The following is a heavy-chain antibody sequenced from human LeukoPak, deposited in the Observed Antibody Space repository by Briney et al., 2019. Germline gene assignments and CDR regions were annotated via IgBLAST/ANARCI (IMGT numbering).Heavy chain of an antibody. V-gene: IGHV4-34*01. CDR2: INHSGST. CDR3: AREIHNLGYCSSTGCYHDY. D-gene: IGHD2-2*03. J-gene: IGHJ4*02. CDR1: GGSFSGYY. Sequence: SETLSLTCAVYGGSFSGYYWSWIRQPPGKGLEWIGEINHSGSTNYNPSLKSRVTISVDTSKNQFSLKLSSVTAADTAVYYCAREIHNLGYCSSTGCYHDYWGQGTLVTVSS.